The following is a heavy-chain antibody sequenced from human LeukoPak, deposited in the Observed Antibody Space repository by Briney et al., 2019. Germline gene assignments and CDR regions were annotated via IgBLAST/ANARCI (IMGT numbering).Heavy chain of an antibody. D-gene: IGHD5-18*01. CDR2: ISSSSSYI. J-gene: IGHJ4*02. CDR3: AKDRIQLWLSYYFDY. V-gene: IGHV3-21*04. CDR1: GFTFSSYS. Sequence: GGSLRLSCAASGFTFSSYSMNWIRQAPGKGLEWVSSISSSSSYIYYADSVKGRFTISRDNSKNTLYLQMISLRAEDTAVYYCAKDRIQLWLSYYFDYWGQGTLVTVSS.